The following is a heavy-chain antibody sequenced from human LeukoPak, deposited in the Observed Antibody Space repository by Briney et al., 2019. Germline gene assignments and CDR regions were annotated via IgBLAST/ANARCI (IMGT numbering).Heavy chain of an antibody. CDR1: GDSIRNYY. CDR2: MYNGGRST. V-gene: IGHV4-59*08. Sequence: SETLSLTCTVSGDSIRNYYWSWIRQPPGKGLEWIGYMYNGGRSTNYNPSLKSRVTISLDTSKNQFSLKLSSVTAADTAVYYCARHRGVIAVAGMFDYWGQGTLVTVSS. D-gene: IGHD6-19*01. J-gene: IGHJ4*02. CDR3: ARHRGVIAVAGMFDY.